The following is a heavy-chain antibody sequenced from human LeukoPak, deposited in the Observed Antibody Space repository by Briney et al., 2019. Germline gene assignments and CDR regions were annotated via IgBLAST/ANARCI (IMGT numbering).Heavy chain of an antibody. Sequence: GASVKVSCKASGYTFTSYYMHWVRQAPGQGLEWMGIINPSGGSTSYAQKFQGRVTMTRDTSTSTAYIDLNRLRSDDTAVYYCARHNGRTTIFTPELDFWGQGTLVTVSS. CDR1: GYTFTSYY. D-gene: IGHD5-24*01. V-gene: IGHV1-46*01. CDR2: INPSGGST. CDR3: ARHNGRTTIFTPELDF. J-gene: IGHJ4*02.